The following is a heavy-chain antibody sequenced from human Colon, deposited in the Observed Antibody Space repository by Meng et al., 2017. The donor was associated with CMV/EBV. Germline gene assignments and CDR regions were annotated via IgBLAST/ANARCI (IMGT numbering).Heavy chain of an antibody. CDR2: FYSRGRT. CDR1: GGSTSGSSYY. Sequence: SETLSLTCTVSGGSTSGSSYYWGWIRQPPGKGLQWIGSFYSRGRTYYNPSLKSRVTISVDTSKSQFSLKLSSVTAADTAVYYCARDYGDYTTDYYGMDVWGQGTTVTVSS. D-gene: IGHD4-17*01. CDR3: ARDYGDYTTDYYGMDV. V-gene: IGHV4-39*07. J-gene: IGHJ6*02.